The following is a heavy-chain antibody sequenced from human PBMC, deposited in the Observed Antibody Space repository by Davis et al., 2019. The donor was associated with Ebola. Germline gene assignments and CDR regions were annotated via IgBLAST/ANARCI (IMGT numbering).Heavy chain of an antibody. CDR3: AKGDYFDTSGGS. J-gene: IGHJ5*02. CDR2: ISWNSGRI. Sequence: SLKISCAASGFTFSAYSMNWVRQAPGKGLEWVSGISWNSGRIDYADSVKGRFTISRDSAKNSLYLQMNSLRAEDTAFYYCAKGDYFDTSGGSWGQGTLVTVSS. CDR1: GFTFSAYS. D-gene: IGHD3-22*01. V-gene: IGHV3-9*01.